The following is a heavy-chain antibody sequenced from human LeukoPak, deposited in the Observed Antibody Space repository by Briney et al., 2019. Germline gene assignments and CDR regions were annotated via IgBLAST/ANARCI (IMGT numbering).Heavy chain of an antibody. Sequence: GGSLRLSCAASGFTFSSYGMHWVRQAPGKGLEWVAVIWYDGSNKYYADSVKGRFTISRDNSKNTLYLQMNSLRAEDTAVYYCARASYYDILTGHDYWGQGTLVTVSS. D-gene: IGHD3-9*01. J-gene: IGHJ4*02. V-gene: IGHV3-33*01. CDR3: ARASYYDILTGHDY. CDR1: GFTFSSYG. CDR2: IWYDGSNK.